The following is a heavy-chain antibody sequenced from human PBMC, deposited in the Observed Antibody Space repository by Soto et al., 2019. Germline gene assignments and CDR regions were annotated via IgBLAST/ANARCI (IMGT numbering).Heavy chain of an antibody. CDR1: GFTFRNAW. V-gene: IGHV3-15*01. CDR2: IKSKTDGGTT. Sequence: EVQLVESGGGLVKPGGSLRLSCAASGFTFRNAWMSWVRQAPGKGLEWAGRIKSKTDGGTTDYAAPVKGRFTISRDDSKNTLYLQMNSLKTEDTAVYYCTTATYYDFWSGPGVFDYWGQGTLVTVSS. CDR3: TTATYYDFWSGPGVFDY. D-gene: IGHD3-3*01. J-gene: IGHJ4*02.